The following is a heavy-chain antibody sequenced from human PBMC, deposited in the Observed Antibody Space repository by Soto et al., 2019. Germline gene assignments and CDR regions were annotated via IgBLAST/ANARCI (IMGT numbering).Heavy chain of an antibody. CDR3: ARIPVGQWLVRGAFDI. CDR1: GGTFSSYA. D-gene: IGHD6-19*01. V-gene: IGHV1-69*10. J-gene: IGHJ3*02. Sequence: ASVKVSCKASGGTFSSYAISWVRQAPGQGLEWMGGIIPIFGIANYAQKFQGRVTITADKSTSTAYMELSSLRSEDTAVYYCARIPVGQWLVRGAFDIWGQGTMVTVSS. CDR2: IIPIFGIA.